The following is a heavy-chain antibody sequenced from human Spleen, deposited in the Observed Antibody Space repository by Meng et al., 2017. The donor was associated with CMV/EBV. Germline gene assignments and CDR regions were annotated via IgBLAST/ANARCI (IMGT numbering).Heavy chain of an antibody. CDR3: ASRYCGSGSCSTPFDH. Sequence: SGLTFSTYGMHWVRQAPGKGLEYVSAISSSGASTYYADSVKGRFTISRDNSKNTLYLQMGSLRVEDMAVYYCASRYCGSGSCSTPFDHWGQGTLVTVSS. J-gene: IGHJ4*02. D-gene: IGHD2-2*02. CDR2: ISSSGAST. CDR1: GLTFSTYG. V-gene: IGHV3-64*02.